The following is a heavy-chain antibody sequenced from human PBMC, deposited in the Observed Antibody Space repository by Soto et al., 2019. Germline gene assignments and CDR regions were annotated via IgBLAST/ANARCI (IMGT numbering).Heavy chain of an antibody. CDR1: GGSFSGYY. Sequence: QVQLQQWGAGLLKPSETLSLTCAVYGGSFSGYYWSWIRQPQGKGLEWIGEINHSGSTNYNPALKSLVTISVDTPKNQFALKLSSVTAADTAVYYCATTRMPPYYYYRDVCGKGTTVTVSS. D-gene: IGHD1-1*01. CDR3: ATTRMPPYYYYRDV. V-gene: IGHV4-34*01. CDR2: INHSGST. J-gene: IGHJ6*03.